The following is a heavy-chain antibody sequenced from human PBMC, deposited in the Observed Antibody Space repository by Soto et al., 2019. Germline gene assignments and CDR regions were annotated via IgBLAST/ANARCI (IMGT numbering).Heavy chain of an antibody. D-gene: IGHD2-2*01. CDR1: GFTFSSYS. Sequence: GWSLRLSCAASGFTFSSYSMNWVRQAPGKGLEWVSYITSKSSTIKYADSVQGRFTVSRDNAKNSLYLQLNSLRDDDTTVYFCEKEKEDCSQTSCSLRHFDSWGQGPLVTVSS. CDR2: ITSKSSTI. V-gene: IGHV3-48*02. J-gene: IGHJ4*02. CDR3: EKEKEDCSQTSCSLRHFDS.